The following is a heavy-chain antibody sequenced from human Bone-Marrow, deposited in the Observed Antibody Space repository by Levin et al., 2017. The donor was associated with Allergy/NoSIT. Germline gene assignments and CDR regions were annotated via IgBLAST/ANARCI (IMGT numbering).Heavy chain of an antibody. J-gene: IGHJ6*03. V-gene: IGHV3-30*18. CDR2: ISYDGIIQ. CDR1: GFTLTTHG. CDR3: AKGAYDWGRYYARHMDV. D-gene: IGHD7-27*01. Sequence: GESLKISCVASGFTLTTHGMHWVRQVPGKGLQWVAVISYDGIIQKYADFVKGRFTISRDNSMNMLYLQMNSLKTEDTAVYYCAKGAYDWGRYYARHMDVWGRGTTVTVSS.